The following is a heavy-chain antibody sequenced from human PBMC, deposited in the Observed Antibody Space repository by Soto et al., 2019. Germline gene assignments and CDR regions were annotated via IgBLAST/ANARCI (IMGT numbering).Heavy chain of an antibody. V-gene: IGHV4-31*03. CDR3: ASFRDSYDSSASYSRSAY. D-gene: IGHD3-22*01. CDR1: GGSISSAGYA. Sequence: QVQLRESGPGLVKPSQTLSLTCTVSGGSISSAGYAWSWIRHHPGKGLEWIGHIYNSGTTFYNPSLTSGLPISLDTAKRLFSLKLSSVTAADTAVYCCASFRDSYDSSASYSRSAYWGHGTLVTVSS. J-gene: IGHJ4*01. CDR2: IYNSGTT.